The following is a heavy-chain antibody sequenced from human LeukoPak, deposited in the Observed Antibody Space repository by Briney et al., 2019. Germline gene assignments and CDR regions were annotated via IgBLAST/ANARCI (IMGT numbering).Heavy chain of an antibody. CDR1: GGSISSGGYY. Sequence: SETLSLTCTVSGGSISSGGYYWSWIRQPPGKGQEWIGYIYHSGSTYYNPSLKSRVTISVDRSKNQFSLKLSSVTAADTAVYYCARDHGDSSGWYAFDIWGQGTMVTVSS. CDR2: IYHSGST. V-gene: IGHV4-30-2*01. D-gene: IGHD6-19*01. CDR3: ARDHGDSSGWYAFDI. J-gene: IGHJ3*02.